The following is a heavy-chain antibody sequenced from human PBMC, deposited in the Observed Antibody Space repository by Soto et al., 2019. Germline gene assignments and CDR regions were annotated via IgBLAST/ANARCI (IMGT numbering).Heavy chain of an antibody. CDR2: INHSGST. CDR1: GGSVCGYY. CDR3: ARYRAKYCSGGSCYFDY. D-gene: IGHD2-15*01. Sequence: SETMSLTCAVYGGSVCGYYWGWIRKNPGKGLEWIGEINHSGSTNYNPSLKSRVTISVDTSKNQFSLKLSSVTAADTAVYYCARYRAKYCSGGSCYFDYWGQGTLVTVSS. V-gene: IGHV4-34*01. J-gene: IGHJ4*02.